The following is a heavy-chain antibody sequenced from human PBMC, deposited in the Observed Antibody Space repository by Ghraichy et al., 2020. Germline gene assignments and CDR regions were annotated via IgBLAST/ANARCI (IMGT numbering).Heavy chain of an antibody. Sequence: GGSLRLSCAASGFTFSSYSMNWVRQAPGKGLEWVSSISSSSSYIYYADSVKGRFTISRDNAKNSLYLQMNSLRAEDTAVYYCARVGLEMATIDRRMDVWGQGTTVTVSS. CDR3: ARVGLEMATIDRRMDV. CDR1: GFTFSSYS. D-gene: IGHD5-24*01. CDR2: ISSSSSYI. J-gene: IGHJ6*02. V-gene: IGHV3-21*01.